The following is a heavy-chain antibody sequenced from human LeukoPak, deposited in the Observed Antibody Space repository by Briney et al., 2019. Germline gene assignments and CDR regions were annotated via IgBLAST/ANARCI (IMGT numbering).Heavy chain of an antibody. CDR3: AKNIWTEMATIYYYMVV. D-gene: IGHD5-24*01. CDR2: ISGSAYST. Sequence: GGSLRLSCAASGFTFISYAMSWVRQAPGKGLEWVSAISGSAYSTYYADSVKDRFTISRDNSKNTLYLQMNSLRAEDTAVYYCAKNIWTEMATIYYYMVVWGKGTTVTVSS. V-gene: IGHV3-23*01. CDR1: GFTFISYA. J-gene: IGHJ6*03.